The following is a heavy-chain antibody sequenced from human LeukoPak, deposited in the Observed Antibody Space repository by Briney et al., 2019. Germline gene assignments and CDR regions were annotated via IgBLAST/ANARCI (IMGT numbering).Heavy chain of an antibody. CDR1: GFTFSSYA. CDR3: ARGEVAGTGYYYYGMDV. V-gene: IGHV3-30*04. Sequence: GGSLRLSCAASGFTFSSYAMHWVRQAPGKGLEWVAVMSYDGSNKYYADSVKGRFTISRDNSKNTLYLQMNSLRAEDTAVYYCARGEVAGTGYYYYGMDVWGQGTTVTASS. CDR2: MSYDGSNK. D-gene: IGHD6-19*01. J-gene: IGHJ6*02.